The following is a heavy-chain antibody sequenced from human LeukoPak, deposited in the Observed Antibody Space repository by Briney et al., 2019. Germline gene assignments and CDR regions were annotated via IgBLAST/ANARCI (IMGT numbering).Heavy chain of an antibody. CDR2: IYYSGST. J-gene: IGHJ4*02. D-gene: IGHD5-12*01. V-gene: IGHV4-59*01. CDR3: ARGGNSGYDVGTFNY. Sequence: SETLSLTCTVSGGSISSYCWSWIRQPPGKGLEWIGYIYYSGSTTYNSSLRSRVTISIDTSKNLFSLKLTSVTAADTAVYYCARGGNSGYDVGTFNYWGQGTLVTVSS. CDR1: GGSISSYC.